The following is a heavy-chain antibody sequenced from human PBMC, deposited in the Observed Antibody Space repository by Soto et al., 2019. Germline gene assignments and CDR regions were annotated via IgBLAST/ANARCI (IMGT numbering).Heavy chain of an antibody. CDR3: MTPDSPDHSDY. CDR2: ISHDGSSS. Sequence: QVQLVESGGGVVQAGTSLRLSCAVSGIFFSSFGMHWVRQAPGKGLEWVALISHDGSSSFYADSVRGRFTISRDNSRDTVFLQMSGLTTEDTALYYCMTPDSPDHSDYWGNGTLVTVSS. CDR1: GIFFSSFG. D-gene: IGHD4-17*01. V-gene: IGHV3-30*03. J-gene: IGHJ4*01.